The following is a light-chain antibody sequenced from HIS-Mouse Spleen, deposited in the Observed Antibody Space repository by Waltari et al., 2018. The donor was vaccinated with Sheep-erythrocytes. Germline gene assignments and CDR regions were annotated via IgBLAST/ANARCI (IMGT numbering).Light chain of an antibody. V-gene: IGKV1D-8*02. CDR3: QQYYSFPFT. CDR2: AAS. CDR1: QGISSY. Sequence: AIWMTQSPSLLSASTGDRVTISCRISQGISSYLTWYQQKPGNAPELLIYAASTLQSGVPSRFSGSGSGTDFTLTISCLQSEDFATYYCQQYYSFPFTFGPGTKVDIK. J-gene: IGKJ3*01.